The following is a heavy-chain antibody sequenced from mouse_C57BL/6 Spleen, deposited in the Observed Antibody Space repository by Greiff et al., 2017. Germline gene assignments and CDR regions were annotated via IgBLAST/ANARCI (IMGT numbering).Heavy chain of an antibody. J-gene: IGHJ4*01. CDR2: INYDGSST. CDR1: GFTFSDYY. Sequence: EVQLVESEGGLVQPGSSMKLSCTASGFTFSDYYMAWVRQVPEKGLEWVANINYDGSSTYYLDSLKSRFIISRDNAKNILYLQMSSLKSEDTATYYCARGPYYGGAMDYWGQGTSVTGSS. V-gene: IGHV5-16*01. D-gene: IGHD1-1*01. CDR3: ARGPYYGGAMDY.